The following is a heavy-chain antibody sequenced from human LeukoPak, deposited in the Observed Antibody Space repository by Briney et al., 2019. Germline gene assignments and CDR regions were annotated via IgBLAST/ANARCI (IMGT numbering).Heavy chain of an antibody. V-gene: IGHV3-23*01. CDR1: GFTFSSFP. Sequence: GGSLNLPCEASGFTFSSFPLSWSPKPPGRGRKWFSAISGSGGSTYYADSVKGRFTISRDNSKNTLYLQMNSLRAEDTAVYYCAKGEYGDRPFDYWGQGTLVTVSS. D-gene: IGHD4-17*01. J-gene: IGHJ4*02. CDR2: ISGSGGST. CDR3: AKGEYGDRPFDY.